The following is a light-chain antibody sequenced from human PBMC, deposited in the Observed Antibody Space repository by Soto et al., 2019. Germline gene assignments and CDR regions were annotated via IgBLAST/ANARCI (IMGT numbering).Light chain of an antibody. V-gene: IGLV2-14*01. CDR3: SSFTTTTRLGL. CDR2: EVS. CDR1: SSYIGDYDY. J-gene: IGLJ1*01. Sequence: QSALAQPASVSGALGQSITISCTGGSSYIGDYDYVSWYQQHPDTAPKLIIYEVSHRPSGVSHRFSGSKSGNTASLTISVLQAEDEAEYHCSSFTTTTRLGLFGTGTRVTVL.